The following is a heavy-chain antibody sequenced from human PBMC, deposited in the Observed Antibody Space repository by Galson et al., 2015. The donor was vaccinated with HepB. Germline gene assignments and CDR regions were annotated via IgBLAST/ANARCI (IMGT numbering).Heavy chain of an antibody. V-gene: IGHV1-18*01. CDR3: AGAERDYVDGGFDY. CDR2: ISAYNGNT. Sequence: SVKVSCKASGYTFTSYGISWVRQAPGQGLEWMGWISAYNGNTNYAQKLQGRVTMTTDTSTSTAYMELRSLRSDDTAVYYCAGAERDYVDGGFDYWGQGTLVTVSS. D-gene: IGHD4-17*01. J-gene: IGHJ4*02. CDR1: GYTFTSYG.